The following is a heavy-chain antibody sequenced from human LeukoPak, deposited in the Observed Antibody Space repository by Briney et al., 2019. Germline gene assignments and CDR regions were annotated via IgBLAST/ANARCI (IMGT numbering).Heavy chain of an antibody. Sequence: GGSLRLSCAASGFTFSSYSMNWVRQAPGKGLEWVSSISSSSSYIYYADSVKGRFTISRDNSKNTLYLQMNSLRAEDTAVYYCARGRLRSQHYFDYWGQGTLVTVSS. CDR1: GFTFSSYS. V-gene: IGHV3-21*01. CDR3: ARGRLRSQHYFDY. D-gene: IGHD5-12*01. J-gene: IGHJ4*02. CDR2: ISSSSSYI.